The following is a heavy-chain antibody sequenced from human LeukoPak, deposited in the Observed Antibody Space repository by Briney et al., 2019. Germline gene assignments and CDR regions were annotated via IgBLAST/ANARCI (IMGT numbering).Heavy chain of an antibody. CDR3: ARKVYSFDVFDY. CDR2: IFHSGTA. J-gene: IGHJ4*02. V-gene: IGHV4-59*01. Sequence: SETLSLTCTVSGGSISSYYWSWIRQPPGKALEWIGYIFHSGTANYHPSLKSRVTISIDTSEYQFSLKLSSVTAADTAVYYCARKVYSFDVFDYWGQGTLVTVSS. D-gene: IGHD2-15*01. CDR1: GGSISSYY.